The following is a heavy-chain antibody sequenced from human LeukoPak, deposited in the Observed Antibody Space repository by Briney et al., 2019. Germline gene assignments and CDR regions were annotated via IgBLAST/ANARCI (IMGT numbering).Heavy chain of an antibody. CDR1: GFTFSSYS. Sequence: PGGSLRLSCAASGFTFSSYSMNWVRQAPGKGLEWVSSISSSSSYIYYADSVKGRFTISRDNAKNSLYLQMNSLRAEDTAVYYCAKDIESEYSGSYFVGGDYWGQGTLVTVSS. V-gene: IGHV3-21*01. D-gene: IGHD1-26*01. CDR3: AKDIESEYSGSYFVGGDY. J-gene: IGHJ4*02. CDR2: ISSSSSYI.